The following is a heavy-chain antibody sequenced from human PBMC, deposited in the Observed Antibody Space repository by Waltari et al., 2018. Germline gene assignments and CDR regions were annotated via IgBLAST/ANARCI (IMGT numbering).Heavy chain of an antibody. Sequence: QVQLQESGPGLVKPSETLSLTCPVSGGSISSYYWSWIRQPPGKGLEWIGYIYYSGSTNYNPSLKSRVTISVDTSKNQFSLKLSSVTAADTAVYYCARDRPPIYWGQGTLVTVSS. CDR3: ARDRPPIY. D-gene: IGHD2-21*01. CDR1: GGSISSYY. J-gene: IGHJ4*02. V-gene: IGHV4-59*01. CDR2: IYYSGST.